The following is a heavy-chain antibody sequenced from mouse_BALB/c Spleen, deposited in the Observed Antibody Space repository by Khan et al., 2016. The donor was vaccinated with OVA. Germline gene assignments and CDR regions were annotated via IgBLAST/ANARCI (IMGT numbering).Heavy chain of an antibody. Sequence: EVELVESGGGLVKPGGSLKLSCAASGFTFSDYYMYWVRQSPEKRLEWVATISDGGSYIYYPDSVKGRFTISRDKAKNNLYLQMSSLQSEDTAMYYCASGGYGAFGYWGQGTLVTVSA. J-gene: IGHJ3*01. CDR3: ASGGYGAFGY. V-gene: IGHV5-4*02. D-gene: IGHD2-14*01. CDR2: ISDGGSYI. CDR1: GFTFSDYY.